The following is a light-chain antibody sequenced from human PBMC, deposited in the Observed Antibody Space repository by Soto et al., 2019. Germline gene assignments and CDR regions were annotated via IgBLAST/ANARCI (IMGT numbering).Light chain of an antibody. V-gene: IGLV1-44*01. J-gene: IGLJ3*02. Sequence: QAVVTQPPSASGTPGQRVTISCSGSSSNIGHNSVNSYQQLPGTAPKLLIYSNSHRPSGVPDRFSGSKSGTSASLAISGLQSEDEADYYCGAWDDSLTGSWVFGGGTKLTVL. CDR2: SNS. CDR3: GAWDDSLTGSWV. CDR1: SSNIGHNS.